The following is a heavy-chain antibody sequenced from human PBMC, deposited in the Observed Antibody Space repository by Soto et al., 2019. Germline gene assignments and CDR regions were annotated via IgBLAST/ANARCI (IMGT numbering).Heavy chain of an antibody. CDR2: IIPVFDKA. V-gene: IGHV1-69*01. Sequence: QVQLVQSGADVKKPGSSVKVSCKTSGGSFGSSAISWVRQAPAQGLEWMGEIIPVFDKANYAQNFQGRLNITADELTGTVFMELSSLSSEDTAVYFCARLRRDWGDAFDLWGLGTFVTVSS. J-gene: IGHJ3*01. D-gene: IGHD3-16*01. CDR3: ARLRRDWGDAFDL. CDR1: GGSFGSSA.